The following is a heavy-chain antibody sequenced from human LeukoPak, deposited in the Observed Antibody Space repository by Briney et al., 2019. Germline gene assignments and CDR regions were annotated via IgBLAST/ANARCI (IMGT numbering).Heavy chain of an antibody. J-gene: IGHJ3*02. Sequence: GGSLRLSCAASGFTVSSHYMSWVRQAPGKGLEWVSVIHSGGSTYHADSVKGRFTISRDSSKNTVYLQMNSMRVEDTAVYYCARDRTIFGVVDAFDIWGQGTMVTVSS. CDR3: ARDRTIFGVVDAFDI. V-gene: IGHV3-53*05. CDR1: GFTVSSHY. CDR2: IHSGGST. D-gene: IGHD3-3*01.